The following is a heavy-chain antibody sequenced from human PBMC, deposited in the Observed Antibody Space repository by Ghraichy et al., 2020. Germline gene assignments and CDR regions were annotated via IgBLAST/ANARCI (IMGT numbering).Heavy chain of an antibody. Sequence: GGSLRLSCAAFGFTFSSYAMSWVRQAPGKGLEWVSGISGSGSNTYYAESVKGRFTISRDNSKNTLYLQMNSLRAEDTAVYYCAKDSSGWSRPNWFDPWGQGTLVTVSS. CDR3: AKDSSGWSRPNWFDP. D-gene: IGHD6-19*01. CDR2: ISGSGSNT. V-gene: IGHV3-23*01. CDR1: GFTFSSYA. J-gene: IGHJ5*02.